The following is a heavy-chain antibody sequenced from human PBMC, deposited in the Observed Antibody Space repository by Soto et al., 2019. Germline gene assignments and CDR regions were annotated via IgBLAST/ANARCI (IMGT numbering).Heavy chain of an antibody. V-gene: IGHV3-23*01. CDR3: AKVLQYWNYARHDY. D-gene: IGHD1-7*01. CDR2: ITGSGGTT. Sequence: EVQLLESGGGLVQPGGSLRLSCAASGFTFSNYAMNWVRQAPGKGRELVSAITGSGGTTYYGDSVKGRFTISRDNSKNTLYLQMNSLRAEDTAVYYCAKVLQYWNYARHDYWGQGTLVTVSS. J-gene: IGHJ4*02. CDR1: GFTFSNYA.